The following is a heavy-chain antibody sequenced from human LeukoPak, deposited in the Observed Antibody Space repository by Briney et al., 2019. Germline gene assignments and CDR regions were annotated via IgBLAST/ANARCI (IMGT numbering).Heavy chain of an antibody. CDR1: GFTFSSYW. D-gene: IGHD2-8*01. V-gene: IGHV3-74*01. CDR3: GRDAHPDGDYYYGMDV. Sequence: PGGSLRLSCAASGFTFSSYWMHWVRKAPGKGQVWVSRINSDGSSTSYADSVKGRFTISRDNAKNTLYLQMNSLRAEDTAVYYCGRDAHPDGDYYYGMDVWGQGTTVTVS. CDR2: INSDGSST. J-gene: IGHJ6*02.